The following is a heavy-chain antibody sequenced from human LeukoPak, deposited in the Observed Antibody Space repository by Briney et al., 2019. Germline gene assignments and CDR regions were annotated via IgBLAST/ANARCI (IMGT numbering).Heavy chain of an antibody. CDR1: GSTFTSYG. Sequence: ASVKVSCKAPGSTFTSYGISWVRQAPGQGLEWMGWISAYNGNTNYAQKLQGRVTMTTDTSTSTAYMELRSLRSDDTAVYYCAREFYDSSGAFCFDPWGQGTLVTVSS. J-gene: IGHJ5*02. CDR3: AREFYDSSGAFCFDP. CDR2: ISAYNGNT. D-gene: IGHD3-22*01. V-gene: IGHV1-18*01.